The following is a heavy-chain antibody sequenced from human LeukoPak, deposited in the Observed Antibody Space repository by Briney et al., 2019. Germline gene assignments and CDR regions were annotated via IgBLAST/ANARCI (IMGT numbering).Heavy chain of an antibody. CDR1: GGSISSYY. V-gene: IGHV4-59*08. CDR2: IYYSGST. CDR3: ARHYGSGTYPLDY. Sequence: SETLSLTCTVSGGSISSYYRSWIRQPPGKGLEWIGYIYYSGSTKYNPSLKSRVTISVDTSKNQFSLRLSSVTAADTAVYYCARHYGSGTYPLDYWGQGTLVTVSS. D-gene: IGHD3-10*01. J-gene: IGHJ4*02.